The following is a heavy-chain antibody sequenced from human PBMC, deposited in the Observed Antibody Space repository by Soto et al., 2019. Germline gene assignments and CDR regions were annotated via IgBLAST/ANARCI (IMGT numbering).Heavy chain of an antibody. CDR1: GFTFISYA. V-gene: IGHV3-30-3*01. J-gene: IGHJ4*02. D-gene: IGHD6-13*01. CDR3: ARKDQEYSSSWLPPFDY. CDR2: ISYDGSNK. Sequence: PWGSLRLSCAASGFTFISYAIHCVRHSPFKWLEWVAVISYDGSNKYYADSVKGRFTISRDNSKNTLYLQMNSLRAEDTAVYYCARKDQEYSSSWLPPFDYWGQGTLVTVSS.